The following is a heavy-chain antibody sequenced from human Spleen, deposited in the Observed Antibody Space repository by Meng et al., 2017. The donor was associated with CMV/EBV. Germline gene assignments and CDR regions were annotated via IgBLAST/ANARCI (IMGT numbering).Heavy chain of an antibody. Sequence: GESLKISCAASGFTFSSYWMTWVRQAPGKGLEWVANIKEDGSEKYYVDSVKGRFTISRDNAKNSLYLQMNSLRAEDTAVYYCARGAGPIFGVVTHYYYYGMDVWGQGTTVTSP. CDR2: IKEDGSEK. D-gene: IGHD3-3*02. V-gene: IGHV3-7*01. J-gene: IGHJ6*02. CDR3: ARGAGPIFGVVTHYYYYGMDV. CDR1: GFTFSSYW.